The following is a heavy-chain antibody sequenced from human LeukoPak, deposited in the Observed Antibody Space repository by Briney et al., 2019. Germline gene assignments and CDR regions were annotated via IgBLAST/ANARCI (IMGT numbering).Heavy chain of an antibody. CDR2: ISWDGGTT. CDR1: GFDFDDYM. D-gene: IGHD4-23*01. J-gene: IGHJ4*02. Sequence: GGSLRLSCAASGFDFDDYMMHWVRQVPGKGLEWVSLISWDGGTTNYADSVKGRFTISRDNSRNSLYFLMNDLTAEDTAFYYCARGGYGGVFDYWGQGTLVTVSS. V-gene: IGHV3-43D*04. CDR3: ARGGYGGVFDY.